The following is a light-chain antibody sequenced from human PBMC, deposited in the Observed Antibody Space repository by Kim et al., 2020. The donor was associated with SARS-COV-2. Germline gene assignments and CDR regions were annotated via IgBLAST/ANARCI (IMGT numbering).Light chain of an antibody. CDR2: AAS. Sequence: ASVGDRVTITCRASQSISSYLNWYQQKPGKAPKLLIYAASSLQSGVPSRFSGSGSGTDFTLTISSLQPEDFATYYCQQSYSTPVAFGQGTKVDIK. V-gene: IGKV1-39*01. CDR1: QSISSY. J-gene: IGKJ1*01. CDR3: QQSYSTPVA.